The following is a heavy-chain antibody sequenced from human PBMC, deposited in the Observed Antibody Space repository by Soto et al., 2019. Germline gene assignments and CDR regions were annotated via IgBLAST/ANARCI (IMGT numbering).Heavy chain of an antibody. CDR1: GYTFTVHY. V-gene: IGHV1-2*02. CDR3: ATSAGQAGSASRH. D-gene: IGHD3-3*01. J-gene: IGHJ4*02. CDR2: MNPNTDGT. Sequence: ASVKVSCKASGYTFTVHYIHWVRQAPGQGLEWMGRMNPNTDGTNYGQKFHGGVTMTRDTSISTAYMDLTRLKPDDTAVYYCATSAGQAGSASRHWGQGTLLTVSS.